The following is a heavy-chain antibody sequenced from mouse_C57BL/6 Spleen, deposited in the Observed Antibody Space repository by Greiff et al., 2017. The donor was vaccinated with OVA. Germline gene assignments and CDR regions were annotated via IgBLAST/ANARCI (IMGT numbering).Heavy chain of an antibody. CDR3: AREEGLRAWFAY. D-gene: IGHD2-4*01. Sequence: QVQLKQPGAELVKPGASVKMSCKASGYTFTSYWITWVKQRPGQGLEWIGDIYPGSGSTNYNEKFKSKATLTVDTSSSTAYMQLSSLTSEDSAVYYCAREEGLRAWFAYWGKGTLVTVSA. CDR2: IYPGSGST. V-gene: IGHV1-55*01. J-gene: IGHJ3*01. CDR1: GYTFTSYW.